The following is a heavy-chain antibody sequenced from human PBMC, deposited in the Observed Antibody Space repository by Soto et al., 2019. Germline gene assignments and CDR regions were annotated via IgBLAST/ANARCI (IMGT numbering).Heavy chain of an antibody. CDR3: ARAIGYCSGGSCPHTYYYMDV. CDR1: GYTFTGYY. CDR2: INPNSGGT. J-gene: IGHJ6*02. D-gene: IGHD2-15*01. V-gene: IGHV1-2*04. Sequence: WASVKVSCKASGYTFTGYYMHWVRQAPGQGLEWMGWINPNSGGTNYAQKFQGWVTMTRDTSISTAYMELSRLTSDDTAVYYCARAIGYCSGGSCPHTYYYMDVWGQGTTVTVSS.